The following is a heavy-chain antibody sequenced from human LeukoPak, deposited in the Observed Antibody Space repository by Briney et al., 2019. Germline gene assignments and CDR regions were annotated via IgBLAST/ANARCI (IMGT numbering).Heavy chain of an antibody. V-gene: IGHV1-8*01. J-gene: IGHJ4*02. CDR2: MNPNSGNT. D-gene: IGHD3-22*01. CDR1: GYTFTSYD. Sequence: ASVKVSCKASGYTFTSYDINWVRQATGQGLEWMGWMNPNSGNTGYAQEFQGRVTMTRNTSISTAYMELSSLRSEDTAVYYCARGLQDYYDSIKNWGQGTLVTVSS. CDR3: ARGLQDYYDSIKN.